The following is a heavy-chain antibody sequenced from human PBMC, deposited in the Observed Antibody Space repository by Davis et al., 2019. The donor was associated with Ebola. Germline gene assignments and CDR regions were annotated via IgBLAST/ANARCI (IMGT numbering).Heavy chain of an antibody. Sequence: GESLKISCAASGFSVSSYWMHWVRQVPGKGLVWVSRMNKDGSRIDYVDSVRGRFTISRDSAKNTVYLQMNSLRAEDTAVYHCIRGFTGEEDSWGQGTLVTVSS. CDR2: MNKDGSRI. J-gene: IGHJ4*02. V-gene: IGHV3-74*01. D-gene: IGHD7-27*01. CDR1: GFSVSSYW. CDR3: IRGFTGEEDS.